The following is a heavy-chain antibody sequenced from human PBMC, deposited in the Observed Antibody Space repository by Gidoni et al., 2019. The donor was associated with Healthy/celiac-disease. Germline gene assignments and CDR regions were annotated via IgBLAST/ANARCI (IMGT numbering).Heavy chain of an antibody. CDR3: ARAYDSSGYQTAN. D-gene: IGHD3-22*01. J-gene: IGHJ4*02. CDR1: GGTFSSYT. CDR2: IIPILGIA. Sequence: QVQLVQSGAEVKKPGSSVKVSCKASGGTFSSYTISWVRQAPGQGLEWMGRIIPILGIANYAQKFQGRVTITADKSTSTAYMELSSLRSEDTAVYYCARAYDSSGYQTANWGQGTLVTVSS. V-gene: IGHV1-69*02.